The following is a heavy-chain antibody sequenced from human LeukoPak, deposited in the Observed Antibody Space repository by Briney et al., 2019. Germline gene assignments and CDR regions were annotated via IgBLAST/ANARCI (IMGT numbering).Heavy chain of an antibody. D-gene: IGHD6-6*01. CDR2: ISAYNGNT. CDR3: ARAWGEDIAARPYYSDY. J-gene: IGHJ4*02. Sequence: ASVKVSCMASGYTFSNYAISWVRQAPGQGLEWMGWISAYNGNTNYAPKLQGRVTMTTDTSTSAAYMELRSLRSDDTAVYYCARAWGEDIAARPYYSDYWGQGSLVTVSS. V-gene: IGHV1-18*01. CDR1: GYTFSNYA.